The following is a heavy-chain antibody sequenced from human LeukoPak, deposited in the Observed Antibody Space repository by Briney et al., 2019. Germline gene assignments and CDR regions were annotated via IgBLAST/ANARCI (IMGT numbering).Heavy chain of an antibody. CDR2: ISAYNGNT. D-gene: IGHD3-22*01. V-gene: IGHV1-18*01. CDR3: ARGGYYDSSGPLIY. J-gene: IGHJ4*02. CDR1: GYTFTSYG. Sequence: ASAKVSCKASGYTFTSYGISWVRQAPGQGLEWMGWISAYNGNTNYAQKFQGRVTMTRDTSISTAYMELSRLRSDDTAVYYCARGGYYDSSGPLIYWGQGTLVTASS.